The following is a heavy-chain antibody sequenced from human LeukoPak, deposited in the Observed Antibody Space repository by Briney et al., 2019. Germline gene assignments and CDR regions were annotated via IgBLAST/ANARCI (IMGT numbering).Heavy chain of an antibody. CDR2: INHSGST. Sequence: SETLSLTCAVYGGSFSGYYWSWIRQPPGKGLEWIGEINHSGSTNYNPSLKSRVTISVDTSKNQFSLKLSSVTAADTAVYYCARGVGVVSWFDPWGQGTLVTVSS. CDR1: GGSFSGYY. V-gene: IGHV4-34*01. D-gene: IGHD2-21*01. J-gene: IGHJ5*02. CDR3: ARGVGVVSWFDP.